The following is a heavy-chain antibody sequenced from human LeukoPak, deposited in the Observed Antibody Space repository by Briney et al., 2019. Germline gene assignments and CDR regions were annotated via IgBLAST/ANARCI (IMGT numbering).Heavy chain of an antibody. CDR2: ITAYNGNT. CDR3: ARHSSGRYWGYFDY. Sequence: GASVKVSCKASRYTFTSYGISWVRQAPGQGLEWMGWITAYNGNTNYGRKLQGRVTMTTDTSTSTAYMELRSLRSDDTAVYYCARHSSGRYWGYFDYWGQGTLVTLSS. V-gene: IGHV1-18*01. J-gene: IGHJ4*02. CDR1: RYTFTSYG. D-gene: IGHD1-26*01.